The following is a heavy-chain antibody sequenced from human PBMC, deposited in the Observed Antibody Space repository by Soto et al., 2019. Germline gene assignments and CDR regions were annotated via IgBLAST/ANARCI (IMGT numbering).Heavy chain of an antibody. Sequence: LKESDPGLVITTETLTLNCTVSGFALSNTSISVSWIRQPPGKGLEWLAHIFSNDAKSYNADKKSRPTISKDTSNSKVVLSLTNVDPVEKSSSCCARIRRWGCLCGTDDWGQGTLVTVSS. CDR2: IFSNDAK. J-gene: IGHJ4*02. CDR1: GFALSNTSIS. D-gene: IGHD2-2*01. V-gene: IGHV2-26*01. CDR3: ARIRRWGCLCGTDD.